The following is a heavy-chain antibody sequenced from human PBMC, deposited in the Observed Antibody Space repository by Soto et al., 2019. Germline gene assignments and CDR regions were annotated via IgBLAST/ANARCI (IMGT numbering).Heavy chain of an antibody. CDR1: GGSFSGYY. CDR2: INHSGST. V-gene: IGHV4-34*01. Sequence: SETLSLTCAVYGGSFSGYYWSWIRQPPGKGLEWIGEINHSGSTNYNPSLKSRVTISVDTSKNQFSLKLSSVTAADTAVYYCARDRLQLVTYYYYGMDVWGQGTTVTVSS. D-gene: IGHD6-6*01. J-gene: IGHJ6*02. CDR3: ARDRLQLVTYYYYGMDV.